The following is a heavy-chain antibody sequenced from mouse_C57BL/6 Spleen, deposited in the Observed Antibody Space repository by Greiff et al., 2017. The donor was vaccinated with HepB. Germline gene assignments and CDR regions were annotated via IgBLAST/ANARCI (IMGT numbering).Heavy chain of an antibody. V-gene: IGHV1-4*01. CDR3: ARRDSSGRFAY. J-gene: IGHJ3*01. CDR1: GYTFTSYT. CDR2: INPSSGYT. D-gene: IGHD3-2*02. Sequence: QVQLQQSGAELARPGASVKMSCKASGYTFTSYTMHWVKQRPGQGLEWIGYINPSSGYTKYNQKFKDKATLTAEKSSSTAYMQLRSLTSEDSAVYYCARRDSSGRFAYWGQGTLVTVSA.